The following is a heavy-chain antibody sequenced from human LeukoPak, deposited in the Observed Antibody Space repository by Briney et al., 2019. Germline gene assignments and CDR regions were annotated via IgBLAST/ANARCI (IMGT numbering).Heavy chain of an antibody. D-gene: IGHD5-18*01. CDR3: ASSDSYGSFDY. V-gene: IGHV4-59*08. J-gene: IGHJ4*02. CDR1: GGSISSYY. Sequence: TSETLSLTCTVSGGSISSYYWSWIRQPPGKGLEWIGYIYYSGSTNYNPSLKSRVTISVDTSKNQFSLKLSSVTAADTAVYYCASSDSYGSFDYWGQGTLVTVSS. CDR2: IYYSGST.